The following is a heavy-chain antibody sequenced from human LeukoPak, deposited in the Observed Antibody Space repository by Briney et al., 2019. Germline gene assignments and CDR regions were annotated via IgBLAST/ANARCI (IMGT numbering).Heavy chain of an antibody. D-gene: IGHD3-10*01. J-gene: IGHJ4*02. V-gene: IGHV3-23*01. Sequence: GGSLRLSCAASGFTFSSYAMSWVRQAPGKGLEWVSAISGSGGSTYYADSVKGRFTISRDNSKNTLYLQMNSLRAEDTAVYYCAKESGIILFGESLFDYWGQGTLVTVSS. CDR3: AKESGIILFGESLFDY. CDR2: ISGSGGST. CDR1: GFTFSSYA.